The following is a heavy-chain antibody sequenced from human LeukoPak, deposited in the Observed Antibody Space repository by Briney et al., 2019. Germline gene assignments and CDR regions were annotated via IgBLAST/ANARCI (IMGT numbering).Heavy chain of an antibody. CDR2: ISGSGDST. D-gene: IGHD6-19*01. J-gene: IGHJ6*02. CDR1: GFTFSSYA. Sequence: GGSLRLSCAASGFTFSSYAMNWVRQAPGKGLEWVSTISGSGDSTYYADSVKGRFTISRDNSESTLYVHMSSLRAEDTAEYYCARDRSVAVAGTSYYYYGMDVWGQGTTVTVSS. V-gene: IGHV3-23*01. CDR3: ARDRSVAVAGTSYYYYGMDV.